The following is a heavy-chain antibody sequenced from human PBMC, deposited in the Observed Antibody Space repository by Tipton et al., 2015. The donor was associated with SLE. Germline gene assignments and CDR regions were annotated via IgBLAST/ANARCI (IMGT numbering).Heavy chain of an antibody. V-gene: IGHV4-34*01. CDR3: ARGVSGYFHYCYMDV. CDR2: VSHSRST. Sequence: TLSLTCAVSGGSFSGYAWSWVRQPPGKGLEWIGEVSHSRSTNYNPFLKSRGSISLDTSNNQFSLRRSSVTAADTAVYYCARGVSGYFHYCYMDVWGKGTTVTISS. J-gene: IGHJ6*03. D-gene: IGHD3-16*01. CDR1: GGSFSGYA.